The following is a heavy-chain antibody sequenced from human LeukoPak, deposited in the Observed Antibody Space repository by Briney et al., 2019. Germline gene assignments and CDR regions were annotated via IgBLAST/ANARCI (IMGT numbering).Heavy chain of an antibody. Sequence: GGSLRLSCAASGFTFSSYWMSWVRQAPGKGLEWVANIKQDGSEKYYVDSVKGRFTISRDNAKNSLYLQMNSLRAEDTAVYYCARLGTMTTVTTIDYWGQGTLVTVSS. V-gene: IGHV3-7*01. D-gene: IGHD4-17*01. CDR3: ARLGTMTTVTTIDY. CDR2: IKQDGSEK. J-gene: IGHJ4*02. CDR1: GFTFSSYW.